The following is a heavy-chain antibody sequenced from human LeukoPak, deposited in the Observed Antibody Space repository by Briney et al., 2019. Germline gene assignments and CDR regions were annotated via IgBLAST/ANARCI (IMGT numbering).Heavy chain of an antibody. CDR1: GGSISSSIYY. D-gene: IGHD3-10*01. V-gene: IGHV4-39*07. Sequence: SETLSLTCIVSGGSISSSIYYWGWIRQPPGKGLEWVGSMHYSGSTYYNPSLKSRVTISVDTSKNQFSLKLSSVTAADTAVYYCARAYKQGVIVWGQGTLVTVSS. CDR3: ARAYKQGVIV. CDR2: MHYSGST. J-gene: IGHJ4*02.